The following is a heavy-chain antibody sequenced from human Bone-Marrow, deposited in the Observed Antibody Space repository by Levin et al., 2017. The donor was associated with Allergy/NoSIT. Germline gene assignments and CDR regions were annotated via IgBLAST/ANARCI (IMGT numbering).Heavy chain of an antibody. V-gene: IGHV3-64*01. CDR3: ATSPVDTAMLY. CDR1: GFNFNTHA. Sequence: AGGSLRLSCAASGFNFNTHAMHWVRQAPGQRLEYVSGISNKGGNTYYANSVKGRFTVSRDNSKTTLYLQMDSLRPEDTAVYYCATSPVDTAMLYWGQGTLVTVSS. D-gene: IGHD5-18*01. J-gene: IGHJ4*02. CDR2: ISNKGGNT.